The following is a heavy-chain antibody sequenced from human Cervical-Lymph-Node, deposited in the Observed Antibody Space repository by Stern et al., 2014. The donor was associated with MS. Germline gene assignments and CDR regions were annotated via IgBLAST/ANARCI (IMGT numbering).Heavy chain of an antibody. CDR3: ARHDGWLPHY. D-gene: IGHD5-12*01. CDR2: IYYSGTT. Sequence: QVQLVQSGPGLVKPSETLSLTCSVSGGSISRSTYYWGWIRQPPGKGLEWIGSIYYSGTTYYNPSLKSRVTIETATTQLHLALTSVADADTAVYYCARHDGWLPHYWSQGTLVTVSS. J-gene: IGHJ4*02. CDR1: GGSISRSTYY. V-gene: IGHV4-39*01.